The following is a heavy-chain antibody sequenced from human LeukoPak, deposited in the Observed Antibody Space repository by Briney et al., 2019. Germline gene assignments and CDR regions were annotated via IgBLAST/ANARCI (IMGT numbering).Heavy chain of an antibody. CDR2: ISYDGSNK. CDR1: GFTFSSYA. Sequence: GGSLRLSCAASGFTFSSYAMHWVRQAPGKGLGWVAVISYDGSNKYYADSVKGRFTISRDNSKNTLYLQMNSLRAEDTAVYYCAREVEMAVDYWGQGTLVTVSS. V-gene: IGHV3-30-3*01. D-gene: IGHD5-24*01. J-gene: IGHJ4*02. CDR3: AREVEMAVDY.